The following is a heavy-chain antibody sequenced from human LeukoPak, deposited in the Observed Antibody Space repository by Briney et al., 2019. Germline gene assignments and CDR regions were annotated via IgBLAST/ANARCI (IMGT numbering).Heavy chain of an antibody. CDR2: ISGSGGST. V-gene: IGHV3-23*01. CDR1: GFTFSSYA. Sequence: GGSLRLSCAASGFTFSSYAMSWVRQAPGKGLEWVSAISGSGGSTYYADSVKGRFTISRDNSKNTLYLQMSSLRAEDTAVYYCAKARSSSSGRYYFDYWGQGTLVTVSS. J-gene: IGHJ4*02. CDR3: AKARSSSSGRYYFDY. D-gene: IGHD6-6*01.